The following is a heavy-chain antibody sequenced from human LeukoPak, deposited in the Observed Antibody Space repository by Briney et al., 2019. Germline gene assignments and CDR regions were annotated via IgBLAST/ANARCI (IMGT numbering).Heavy chain of an antibody. CDR3: ARDEGFCSGGRCHISGFDY. CDR2: ISSSSSYI. V-gene: IGHV3-21*03. CDR1: GFTFSSYG. J-gene: IGHJ4*02. D-gene: IGHD2-15*01. Sequence: GGSLRLSCAASGFTFSSYGMHWVRQAPGKGLEWVSSISSSSSYIYYADSVKGRFTISRHNAKNSLYLEMNSLRAEDTAVYYCARDEGFCSGGRCHISGFDYWGRGILVTVSS.